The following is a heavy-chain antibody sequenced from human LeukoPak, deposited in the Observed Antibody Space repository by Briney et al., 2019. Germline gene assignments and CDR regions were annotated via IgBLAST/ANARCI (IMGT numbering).Heavy chain of an antibody. J-gene: IGHJ4*02. V-gene: IGHV4-59*01. D-gene: IGHD5-18*01. CDR1: GGSISSYY. CDR3: ARGYSYSRYYFDY. Sequence: ASETLSLTCTVSGGSISSYYWSWIRQPPGKGLEWIGYIYYSGTTHYNPSLKSRVTISLDTSKNQFSLKLSSVTAADTAVYFCARGYSYSRYYFDYWGQGTLVTVSS. CDR2: IYYSGTT.